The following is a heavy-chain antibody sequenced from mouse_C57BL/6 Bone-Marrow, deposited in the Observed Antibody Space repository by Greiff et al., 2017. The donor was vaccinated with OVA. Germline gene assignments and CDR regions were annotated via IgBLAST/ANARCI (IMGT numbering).Heavy chain of an antibody. V-gene: IGHV1-55*01. CDR1: GYTFTSYW. J-gene: IGHJ1*03. CDR2: IYPGSGST. Sequence: QVQLQQPGAELVKPGASVKMSCKASGYTFTSYWITWVKQRPGQGLEWIGDIYPGSGSTNYNEKFKSKATLTVDTTSSTAYMQLSSLTSDDSAVDYCARSPHLYWYFDVWGTGTTVTVSS. CDR3: ARSPHLYWYFDV.